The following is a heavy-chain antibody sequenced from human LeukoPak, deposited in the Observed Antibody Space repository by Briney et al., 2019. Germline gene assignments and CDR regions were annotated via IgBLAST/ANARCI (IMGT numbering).Heavy chain of an antibody. D-gene: IGHD2-2*01. J-gene: IGHJ3*02. CDR1: GGAMTKYY. V-gene: IGHV4-59*01. CDR3: ARDDWIPGSSPSSSNCLDAFDI. Sequence: PSETLSLTCTVSGGAMTKYYWNWFRQPPGKGLEWIGHIYYSGSTNYNPSLKSRVTISVDTSKNQFSLRLTSMTPADTAVYYCARDDWIPGSSPSSSNCLDAFDIWGQGTMVIVSS. CDR2: IYYSGST.